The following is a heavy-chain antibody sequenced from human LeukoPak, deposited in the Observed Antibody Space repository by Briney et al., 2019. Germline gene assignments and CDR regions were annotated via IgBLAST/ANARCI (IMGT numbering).Heavy chain of an antibody. CDR1: GYSFTSYW. Sequence: GESLKISCKRSGYSFTSYWISWVRQMPGKGLEWMGRIDPSDSYTNYSPSFQGHVTISADKSISTAYLQWSSLKASDTAMYYCAGAGIAVAGNAQYFQHWGHGTLVTVSS. D-gene: IGHD6-19*01. V-gene: IGHV5-10-1*01. CDR3: AGAGIAVAGNAQYFQH. J-gene: IGHJ1*01. CDR2: IDPSDSYT.